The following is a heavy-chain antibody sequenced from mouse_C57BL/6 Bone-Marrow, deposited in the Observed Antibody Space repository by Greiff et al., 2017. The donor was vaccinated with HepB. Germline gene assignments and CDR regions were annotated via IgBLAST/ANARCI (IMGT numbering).Heavy chain of an antibody. J-gene: IGHJ4*01. CDR3: TGRGDFCDYDDAMDY. Sequence: LVESGAELVRPGASVTLSCKASGYTFTDYEMHWVKQTPVQGLEWIGAIDPETGGTAYNQKFKGKAILTADKSSSTAYMELRSLTSEDSAVYYCTGRGDFCDYDDAMDYWGQGTSVTVSS. V-gene: IGHV1-15*01. D-gene: IGHD2-4*01. CDR2: IDPETGGT. CDR1: GYTFTDYE.